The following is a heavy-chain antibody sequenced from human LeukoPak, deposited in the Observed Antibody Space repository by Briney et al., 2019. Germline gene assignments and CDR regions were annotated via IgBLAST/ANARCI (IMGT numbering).Heavy chain of an antibody. CDR3: ARWQYSSSSAGFSDYFDY. CDR1: GGSISSYY. Sequence: SETLSLPCTVSGGSISSYYWSWIRQPPGKGLEWIGEINHSGSTNYNPSLKSRVTISVDTSKNQFSLKLSSVTAADTAVYYCARWQYSSSSAGFSDYFDYWGQGTLVTVSS. CDR2: INHSGST. D-gene: IGHD6-6*01. J-gene: IGHJ4*02. V-gene: IGHV4-34*01.